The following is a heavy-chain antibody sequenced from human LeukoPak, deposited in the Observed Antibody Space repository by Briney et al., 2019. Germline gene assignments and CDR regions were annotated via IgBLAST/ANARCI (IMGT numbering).Heavy chain of an antibody. D-gene: IGHD3-9*01. V-gene: IGHV1-24*01. CDR2: LDPEDGET. J-gene: IGHJ4*02. CDR1: GYTLTELS. CDR3: ATNALRYFDWLLPPFDY. Sequence: ASVKVSCKVSGYTLTELSMHWVRQAPGKGLEWMGGLDPEDGETIYAQKFQGRVTMTEDTSTDTAYMELSSLRSEDTAVYYCATNALRYFDWLLPPFDYWGQGTLVTVSS.